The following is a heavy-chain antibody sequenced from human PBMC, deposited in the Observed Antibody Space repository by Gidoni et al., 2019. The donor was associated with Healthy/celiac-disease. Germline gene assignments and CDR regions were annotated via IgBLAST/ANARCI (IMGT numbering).Heavy chain of an antibody. Sequence: QVQLVQSGAAVKKPGSSVKVSCKASGGTFSSYAISWLRQAPGQGLEWMGGIIPIFGTANYAQKFQGRVTITADESTSTAYMELSSLRSEDTALYYCARGGTYYYDSSGYYGAFDIWGQGTMVTVSS. CDR1: GGTFSSYA. J-gene: IGHJ3*02. CDR3: ARGGTYYYDSSGYYGAFDI. D-gene: IGHD3-22*01. V-gene: IGHV1-69*01. CDR2: IIPIFGTA.